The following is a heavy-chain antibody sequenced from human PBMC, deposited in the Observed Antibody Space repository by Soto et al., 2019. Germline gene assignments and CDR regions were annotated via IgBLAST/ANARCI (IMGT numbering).Heavy chain of an antibody. CDR3: AKDHRLWFGANWFDP. J-gene: IGHJ5*02. Sequence: SETLSLTCAVSGYSISSGYYWGWIRQPPGKGLEWIGSIYHSGSTYYNPSLKSRVTISVDTSKNQFSLKLSSVTAADTAVYYCAKDHRLWFGANWFDPWGQGTLVTVS. V-gene: IGHV4-38-2*02. CDR2: IYHSGST. CDR1: GYSISSGYY. D-gene: IGHD3-10*01.